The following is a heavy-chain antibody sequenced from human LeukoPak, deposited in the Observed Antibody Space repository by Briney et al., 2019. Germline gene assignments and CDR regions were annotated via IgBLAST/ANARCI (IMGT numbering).Heavy chain of an antibody. CDR1: GGSISSSSYY. D-gene: IGHD5-12*01. V-gene: IGHV4-39*01. CDR2: IYYSGST. CDR3: ARPASGYDFAFDI. Sequence: PSETLSLTCTVSGGSISSSSYYWGWIRQPPGKGLEWIGSIYYSGSTYYNPSLKSRVTISVDTSKNQFSLKLSSVTAADTAVYYCARPASGYDFAFDIWGQGTMVTVSS. J-gene: IGHJ3*02.